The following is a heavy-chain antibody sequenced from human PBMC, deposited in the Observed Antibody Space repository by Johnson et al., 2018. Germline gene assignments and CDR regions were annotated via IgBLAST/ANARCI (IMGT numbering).Heavy chain of an antibody. V-gene: IGHV1-69*01. J-gene: IGHJ6*02. CDR3: GEENSTYSSGPRPSYYYGMDV. Sequence: QVQLVQSGAEVKKPGSSVKVSCKASGGTFSSYAISWVRQAPGQGLEWMGGIIPIFGTANYAQKFQGRVTITADESTSTAYMELSSLRSEETAVYYCGEENSTYSSGPRPSYYYGMDVWGQGTTVTVSS. CDR2: IIPIFGTA. D-gene: IGHD6-19*01. CDR1: GGTFSSYA.